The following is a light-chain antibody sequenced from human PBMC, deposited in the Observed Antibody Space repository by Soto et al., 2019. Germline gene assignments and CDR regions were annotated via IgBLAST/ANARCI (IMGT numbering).Light chain of an antibody. CDR3: SSYTSSSTPV. Sequence: QCALTQPASVSGSPGQSITISCTGTSSDVGGYNYVAWYQQHPGKAPKLMIYEVSNRPSGVSNRFSGSKSGNTASLTISGLQAEDEADYYCSSYTSSSTPVFGGGTKLTDL. CDR1: SSDVGGYNY. J-gene: IGLJ3*02. V-gene: IGLV2-14*01. CDR2: EVS.